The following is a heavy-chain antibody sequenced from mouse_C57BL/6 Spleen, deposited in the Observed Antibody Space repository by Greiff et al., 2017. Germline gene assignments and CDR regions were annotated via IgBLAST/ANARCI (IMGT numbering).Heavy chain of an antibody. J-gene: IGHJ2*01. CDR3: TRFTTTVEPHFDY. V-gene: IGHV1-15*01. CDR2: IDPETGGT. Sequence: QVQLQQSGAELVRPGASVTLSCKASGYTFTDYEMHWVKQTPVHGLEWIGAIDPETGGTAYKQKFKGKAILTADKSSSTAYMELRSLTSEDSAVYYCTRFTTTVEPHFDYWGQGTTLTVSS. D-gene: IGHD1-1*01. CDR1: GYTFTDYE.